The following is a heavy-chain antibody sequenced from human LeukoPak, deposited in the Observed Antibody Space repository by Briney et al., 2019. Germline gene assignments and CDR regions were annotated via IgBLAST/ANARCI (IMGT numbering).Heavy chain of an antibody. CDR2: IYYSGST. D-gene: IGHD6-6*01. J-gene: IGHJ4*02. CDR1: GGSISSSSYY. CDR3: QLYSSSPTPEYYFDY. Sequence: SETLSLTCTVSGGSISSSSYYWGWIRQPPGKGLEWIGSIYYSGSTYYNPSLKSRVTISVDTSKNQFSLKLSSVTAADTAVYYCQLYSSSPTPEYYFDYWGQGTLVTVSS. V-gene: IGHV4-39*01.